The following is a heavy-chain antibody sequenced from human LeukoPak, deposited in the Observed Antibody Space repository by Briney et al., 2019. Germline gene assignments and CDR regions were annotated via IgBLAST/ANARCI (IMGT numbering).Heavy chain of an antibody. CDR1: GFTFSSYW. CDR3: ARDCLSYYRDY. Sequence: GGSLRLSCAASGFTFSSYWMSWARQAPGKGLEWVANIKQDGSEKYYVDSVKGRFTISRDNAKNSLYLQMNSLRAEDTAVYYCARDCLSYYRDYWGQGTLVTVSS. V-gene: IGHV3-7*01. D-gene: IGHD3-10*01. CDR2: IKQDGSEK. J-gene: IGHJ4*02.